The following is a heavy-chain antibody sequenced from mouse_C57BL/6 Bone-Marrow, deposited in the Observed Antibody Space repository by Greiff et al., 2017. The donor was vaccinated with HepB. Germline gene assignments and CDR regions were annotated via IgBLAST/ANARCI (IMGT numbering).Heavy chain of an antibody. D-gene: IGHD4-1*01. CDR1: GYTFTSYG. Sequence: QVHVKQSGAELARPGASVKLSCKASGYTFTSYGVSWVKQRTGKGLEWIGEIYPRSGNTYYNEKFKGKATLTADKSSSTAYMELRSLTSEDSAVYFCARSELVWGQGTTLTVSS. CDR2: IYPRSGNT. J-gene: IGHJ2*01. V-gene: IGHV1-81*01. CDR3: ARSELV.